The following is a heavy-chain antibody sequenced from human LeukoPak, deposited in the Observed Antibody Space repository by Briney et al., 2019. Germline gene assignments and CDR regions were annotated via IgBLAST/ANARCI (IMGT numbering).Heavy chain of an antibody. D-gene: IGHD2-8*01. CDR2: IWYDGSNK. CDR3: ARQLGCTNGVCYSDWYFDL. CDR1: GFTFSSYG. V-gene: IGHV3-33*01. J-gene: IGHJ2*01. Sequence: PGGSLRLSCAASGFTFSSYGMHWVRQAPGKGLEWVAVIWYDGSNKYYADSVKGRFTISRDNSKNTLYLKMNSLRAEDTAVYYCARQLGCTNGVCYSDWYFDLWGRGTLVTVSS.